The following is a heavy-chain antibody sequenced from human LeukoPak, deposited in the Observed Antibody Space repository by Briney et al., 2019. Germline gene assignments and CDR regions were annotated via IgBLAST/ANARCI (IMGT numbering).Heavy chain of an antibody. Sequence: PGGSLRLSCAASGFTFSSYSMNWVRQAPGKGLEWVSSISSSSSYIYYADSLKGRFTISRDNAKNSLYLQMNSLRAEDTALYYCAKAQQLEYYYFDYWGQGTLVTVSS. CDR3: AKAQQLEYYYFDY. V-gene: IGHV3-21*04. CDR2: ISSSSSYI. J-gene: IGHJ4*02. D-gene: IGHD6-13*01. CDR1: GFTFSSYS.